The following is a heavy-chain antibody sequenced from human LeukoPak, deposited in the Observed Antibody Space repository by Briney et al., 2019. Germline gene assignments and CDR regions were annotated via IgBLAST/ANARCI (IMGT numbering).Heavy chain of an antibody. CDR1: GGSISSYY. J-gene: IGHJ3*02. V-gene: IGHV4-4*07. CDR2: IYTSGST. D-gene: IGHD1-1*01. CDR3: ARHRGERRAFEI. Sequence: SETLSLTCTVSGGSISSYYWSWIRQPAGKGLEWIGRIYTSGSTNYNPSLKSRVTISVDTSKNQFSLKLISVTAADTAVYYCARHRGERRAFEIWGQGTMVTVSS.